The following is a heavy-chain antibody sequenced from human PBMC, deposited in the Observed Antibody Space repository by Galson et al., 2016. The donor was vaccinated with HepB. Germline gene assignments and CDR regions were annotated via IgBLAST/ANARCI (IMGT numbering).Heavy chain of an antibody. CDR2: INPNSGNT. Sequence: SVKVSCKASGYTFTGYYMNWVRQAPGQGPEWMAWINPNSGNTKYAQKVKGRVTMTRDTSISTAYMEMSRLRFNDTAVYYCAREAYDGSNDCRYLFDLWGQGTLVTVSS. CDR3: AREAYDGSNDCRYLFDL. D-gene: IGHD3-16*01. J-gene: IGHJ4*02. CDR1: GYTFTGYY. V-gene: IGHV1-2*02.